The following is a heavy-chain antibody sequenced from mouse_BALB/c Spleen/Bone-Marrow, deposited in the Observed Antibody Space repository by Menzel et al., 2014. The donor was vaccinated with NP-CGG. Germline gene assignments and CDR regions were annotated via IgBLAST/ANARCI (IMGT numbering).Heavy chain of an antibody. CDR2: ISYSGST. Sequence: DVQLQESGPSLVKPSQPLSLTCSVTGDSITSGYWNWIRKFPGNKLEYMGYISYSGSTYYNPSLKSRISITRDTSKNQYYLQLNSVTTEDTATYYCARGGGSSYNYAMDYWGQGTSVTVSS. V-gene: IGHV3-8*02. D-gene: IGHD1-1*01. J-gene: IGHJ4*01. CDR3: ARGGGSSYNYAMDY. CDR1: GDSITSGY.